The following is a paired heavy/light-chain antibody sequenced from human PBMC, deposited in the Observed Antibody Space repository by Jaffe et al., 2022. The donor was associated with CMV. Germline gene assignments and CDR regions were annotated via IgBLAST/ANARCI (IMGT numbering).Heavy chain of an antibody. CDR3: ARIAAAPRMGLFDY. V-gene: IGHV4-59*01. J-gene: IGHJ4*02. CDR1: GGSISDYY. D-gene: IGHD6-13*01. CDR2: IYYSGST. Sequence: QVQLQESGPGLVKPSETLSLTCTVSGGSISDYYWTWIRQPPGKGLEWVGYIYYSGSTNYNSSLKSRVTMSVDTSKNQFSLRLTSVTTADTAVYYCARIAAAPRMGLFDYWGQGTLVTVSS.
Light chain of an antibody. CDR1: QSVFANNVNY. CDR3: QQHYTIPPWT. Sequence: DIVMTQSPDSLAVSLGERATINCTSSQSVFANNVNYLGWYKQEAGHPPKLLIYWASIRESGVPDRFSGSGSGTDFTLTISSLQAEDVAIYYCQQHYTIPPWTFGQGTKVEIK. V-gene: IGKV4-1*01. CDR2: WAS. J-gene: IGKJ1*01.